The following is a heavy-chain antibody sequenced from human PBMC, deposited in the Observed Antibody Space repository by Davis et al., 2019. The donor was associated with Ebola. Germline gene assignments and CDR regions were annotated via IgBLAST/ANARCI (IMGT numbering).Heavy chain of an antibody. D-gene: IGHD3-10*01. J-gene: IGHJ4*02. CDR2: ISGSGGST. V-gene: IGHV3-23*01. CDR1: GFTFSSYA. Sequence: GESLKISCAASGFTFSSYAMSWVRQAPGKGLEWVPAISGSGGSTYYADSVKGRFTISRDNSKNTLYLQMNSLRAEDTAVYYCAKGRGSPLGYFDYWGQGTLVTVSS. CDR3: AKGRGSPLGYFDY.